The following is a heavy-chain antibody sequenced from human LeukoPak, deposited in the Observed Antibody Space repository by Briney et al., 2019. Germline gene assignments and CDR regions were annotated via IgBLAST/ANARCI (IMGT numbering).Heavy chain of an antibody. CDR2: IYHSGST. CDR3: ARTLYCSSTSCHASKYFQH. V-gene: IGHV4-30-2*01. CDR1: GGSISSGGYY. D-gene: IGHD2-2*01. Sequence: SETLSLTCTVSGGSISSGGYYWSWIRQPPGKGLEWIGYIYHSGSTYYNPSLKSRVTISVDRSKNQFSLKLSSVTAADTAVYYCARTLYCSSTSCHASKYFQHWGQGTLVTVSS. J-gene: IGHJ1*01.